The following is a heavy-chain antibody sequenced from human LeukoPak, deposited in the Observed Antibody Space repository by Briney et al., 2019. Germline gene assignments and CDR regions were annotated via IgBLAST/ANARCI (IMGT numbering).Heavy chain of an antibody. CDR1: GGSISSGSYH. D-gene: IGHD3-10*01. J-gene: IGHJ3*02. CDR3: ARVWFGRKDAFDI. V-gene: IGHV4-61*02. Sequence: ASETLSLTCTVSGGSISSGSYHWNWIRQPAGRGLEWIGRIYTSASTNYKPSLKSRVTISIDRSKNQFSLKLSSVTAADTAVYYCARVWFGRKDAFDIWGQGTMVTVSS. CDR2: IYTSAST.